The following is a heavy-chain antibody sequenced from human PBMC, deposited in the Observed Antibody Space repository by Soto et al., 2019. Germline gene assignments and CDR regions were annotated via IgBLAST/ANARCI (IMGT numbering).Heavy chain of an antibody. Sequence: EVQLVESGGGLVKPGGSLRLSCAASGFTFSPYSMNWVRQAPGKGLEWVSSISGSGNYTHYADFLRGRFTISRDNVKTSLYLQMNSLRAEDTAVYYCAREGINNYNEYYFDSWGQGTVVTVSS. CDR3: AREGINNYNEYYFDS. V-gene: IGHV3-21*01. J-gene: IGHJ4*02. CDR1: GFTFSPYS. CDR2: ISGSGNYT. D-gene: IGHD4-4*01.